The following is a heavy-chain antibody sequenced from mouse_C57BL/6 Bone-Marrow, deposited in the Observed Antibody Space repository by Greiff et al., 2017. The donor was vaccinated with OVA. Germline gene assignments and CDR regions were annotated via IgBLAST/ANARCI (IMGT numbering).Heavy chain of an antibody. Sequence: VQLKESGPELVKPGASVKLSCKASGYTFTSYDINWVKQRPGQGLEWIGWIYPRDGSTKYNEKFKGKATLTVDTSSSTAYMELHSLTSEDSAVYFCARRDTTVVVPFDYWGQGTTLTVSS. J-gene: IGHJ2*01. CDR3: ARRDTTVVVPFDY. CDR2: IYPRDGST. V-gene: IGHV1-85*01. D-gene: IGHD1-1*01. CDR1: GYTFTSYD.